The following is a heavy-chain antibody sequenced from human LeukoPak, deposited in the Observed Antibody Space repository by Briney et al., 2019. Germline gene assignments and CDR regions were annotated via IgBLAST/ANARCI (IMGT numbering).Heavy chain of an antibody. CDR1: GGTFSGYV. CDR3: ARCSSGGCFFDF. J-gene: IGHJ4*02. Sequence: SVKVSCKASGGTFSGYVISWVRQAPGQGLEWMGGIIPMLNKANCAQKFQGRVTVTTDESTSTANMELRSLRSEDTAIYYCARCSSGGCFFDFWAQGTLVTVSS. V-gene: IGHV1-69*05. D-gene: IGHD2-15*01. CDR2: IIPMLNKA.